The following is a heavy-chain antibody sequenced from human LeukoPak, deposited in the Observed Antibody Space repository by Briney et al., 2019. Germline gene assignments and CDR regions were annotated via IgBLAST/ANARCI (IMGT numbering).Heavy chain of an antibody. J-gene: IGHJ4*02. CDR3: ATRSGYENFDY. D-gene: IGHD5-12*01. CDR2: IWYDGSNK. Sequence: GRSLRLSCAASGFTFSSYGMHWVRQAPGKGLEWVAVIWYDGSNKYYADSVKGRFTISRDNSKNTLYLQMNSLRAEDTAVYYCATRSGYENFDYWGQGTLVTVSS. CDR1: GFTFSSYG. V-gene: IGHV3-33*01.